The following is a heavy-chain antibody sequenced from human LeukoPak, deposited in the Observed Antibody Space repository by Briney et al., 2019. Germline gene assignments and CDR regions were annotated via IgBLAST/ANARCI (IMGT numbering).Heavy chain of an antibody. Sequence: PPASVKVSCKASGYTFTGYYMHWVRQAPGQGLEWMGWINPNSGGTNYAQKFQGRVTMTRDTSISTAYMELSRLRSDDTAVYSCARGVTARGFYYYMDIWGNGTTVTISS. D-gene: IGHD2-21*02. CDR2: INPNSGGT. V-gene: IGHV1-2*02. J-gene: IGHJ6*03. CDR3: ARGVTARGFYYYMDI. CDR1: GYTFTGYY.